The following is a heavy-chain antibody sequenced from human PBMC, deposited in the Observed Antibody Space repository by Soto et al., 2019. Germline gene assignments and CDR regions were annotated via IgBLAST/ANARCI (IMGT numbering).Heavy chain of an antibody. D-gene: IGHD2-21*02. Sequence: GGSLRLSCAASGFTFSNAWMSWVRQAPGKGLEWVGRIKSKTDGGTTDYAAPVKGIFTISRDDSKNTLYLQMNSLKTEDTAVYYCTTGTPLGAYCGGDCYDAFDIWGQGTMVTVSS. CDR3: TTGTPLGAYCGGDCYDAFDI. CDR1: GFTFSNAW. CDR2: IKSKTDGGTT. V-gene: IGHV3-15*01. J-gene: IGHJ3*02.